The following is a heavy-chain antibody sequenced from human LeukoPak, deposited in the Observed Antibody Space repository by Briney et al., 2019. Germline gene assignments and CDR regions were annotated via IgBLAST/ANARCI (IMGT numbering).Heavy chain of an antibody. D-gene: IGHD4-17*01. CDR3: ARITTVTTNGHFDY. CDR1: GGSISSYY. J-gene: IGHJ4*02. V-gene: IGHV4-59*08. Sequence: PSETLSLTCTVSGGSISSYYWSWIRQPPGKGLEWIGYIYYSGSTNYNPSLKSRVTISVDTSKNQFSLKLSSVTAADMAVYYCARITTVTTNGHFDYWGQGTLVTVPS. CDR2: IYYSGST.